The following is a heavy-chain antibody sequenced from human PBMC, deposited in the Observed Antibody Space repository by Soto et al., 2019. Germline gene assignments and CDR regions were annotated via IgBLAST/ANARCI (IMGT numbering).Heavy chain of an antibody. D-gene: IGHD5-12*01. CDR2: IKQDGSEK. CDR1: GFTFSSYW. CDR3: ANIGRSDRAFDI. V-gene: IGHV3-7*01. J-gene: IGHJ3*02. Sequence: EVQPVESGGGLVQPGGSLRLSCAASGFTFSSYWMSWVRQAPGKGLEWVANIKQDGSEKIYVDSVKGRFTISRENAKNSLYLQMSSLRAEDTAVYYCANIGRSDRAFDIWGQGTMVTVSS.